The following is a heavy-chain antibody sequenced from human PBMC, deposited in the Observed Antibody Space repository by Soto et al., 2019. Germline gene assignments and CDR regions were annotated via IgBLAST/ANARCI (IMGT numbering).Heavy chain of an antibody. CDR2: IIPIFGTA. Sequence: SVKVSCKASGGTFSSYAISWVRQAPGHGLEWMGGIIPIFGTANYPQKFQGRVTITADESTSTAYMELSSLRSEDTAVYYCARFETVTKAERRYDYGMDVWGQGTTVTVSS. CDR3: ARFETVTKAERRYDYGMDV. D-gene: IGHD4-4*01. CDR1: GGTFSSYA. J-gene: IGHJ6*02. V-gene: IGHV1-69*13.